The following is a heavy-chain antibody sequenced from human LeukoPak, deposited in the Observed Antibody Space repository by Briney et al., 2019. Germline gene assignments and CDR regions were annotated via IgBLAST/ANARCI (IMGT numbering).Heavy chain of an antibody. CDR2: ISSSSSYI. V-gene: IGHV3-21*01. Sequence: GGSPRLSCAASGFTFSSYSMNWVRQAPGKGLEWVSSISSSSSYIYYADSVKGRFTISRDNAKNSLYLQMNSLRAEDTAVYYCARGGRRDGYNFGYWGQGTLVTVSS. J-gene: IGHJ4*02. D-gene: IGHD5-24*01. CDR3: ARGGRRDGYNFGY. CDR1: GFTFSSYS.